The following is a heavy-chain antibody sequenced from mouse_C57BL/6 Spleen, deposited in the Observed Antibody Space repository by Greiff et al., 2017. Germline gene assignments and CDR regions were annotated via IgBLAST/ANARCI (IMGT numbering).Heavy chain of an antibody. CDR1: GYTFTSYW. CDR2: IDPNSGGT. CDR3: AKGAYDGDAMDY. J-gene: IGHJ4*01. D-gene: IGHD2-10*01. V-gene: IGHV1-72*01. Sequence: QVQLQQPGAELVQPGASVKLSCTASGYTFTSYWMHWVQQRPGRGLEWIGRIDPNSGGTKYNEKFKSKATLTVDKHSSTAYMQLSSLTSEDSAVYYCAKGAYDGDAMDYWGQGTSVTVSS.